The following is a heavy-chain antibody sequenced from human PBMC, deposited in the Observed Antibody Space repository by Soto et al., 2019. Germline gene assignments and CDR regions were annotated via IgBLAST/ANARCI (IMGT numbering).Heavy chain of an antibody. V-gene: IGHV4-61*01. Sequence: QVQLQESGPGLVKPSETLSLTCTVSGGSDSSESYYWNWIRQPPGKGLEWIGNIYHGGSTNYVSTNYNFSLKSRVTMSIDTSTNHSSLHLTSVTAADTAVYYCARAHATYYYDRGMDVWGQGTTVTVSS. CDR1: GGSDSSESYY. CDR3: ARAHATYYYDRGMDV. CDR2: IYHGGSTNYVST. J-gene: IGHJ6*02. D-gene: IGHD3-16*01.